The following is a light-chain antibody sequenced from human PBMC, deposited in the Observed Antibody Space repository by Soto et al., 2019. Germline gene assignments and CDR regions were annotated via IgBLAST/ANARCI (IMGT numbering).Light chain of an antibody. CDR1: SSDVGSGNV. Sequence: QSALTQPASVSGSPGQSITISCTGTSSDVGSGNVVSWYQHYPGKAPQLMIYEAFQRPSGVSSRFSGSKSGNTASLTISGLQAEDEAYYYCCSHAGSDTYVFGTGTKVTVL. CDR2: EAF. CDR3: CSHAGSDTYV. V-gene: IGLV2-23*01. J-gene: IGLJ1*01.